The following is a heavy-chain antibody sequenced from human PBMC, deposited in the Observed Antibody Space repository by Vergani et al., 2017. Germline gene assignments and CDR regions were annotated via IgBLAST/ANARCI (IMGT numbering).Heavy chain of an antibody. V-gene: IGHV1-69*02. CDR2: IIPILGIA. Sequence: QVQLVQSGAEVKKPGSSVKVSCKASGGTFSSYTISWVRQAPGQGLEWMGRIIPILGIANYAQKFQGRVTITADKSTSTAYMELSSLRSEDTAVDYCAGDRGGVGVGTWGQGTLVTVSS. D-gene: IGHD3-16*01. CDR3: AGDRGGVGVGT. J-gene: IGHJ4*02. CDR1: GGTFSSYT.